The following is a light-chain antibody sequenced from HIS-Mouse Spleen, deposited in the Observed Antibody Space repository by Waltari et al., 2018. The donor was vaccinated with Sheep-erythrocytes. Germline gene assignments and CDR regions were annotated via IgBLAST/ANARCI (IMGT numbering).Light chain of an antibody. CDR3: QAWDSSIVV. CDR1: KMGNKY. CDR2: QDT. J-gene: IGLJ2*01. Sequence: SSALTQPPSVSVSPGHTARITCSGDKMGNKYACWYQQKPGQSAVLVRYQDTKRPSGIPERFSGSNSGNTATLTISGTQAMDEADYYCQAWDSSIVVFGGGTKLTVL. V-gene: IGLV3-1*01.